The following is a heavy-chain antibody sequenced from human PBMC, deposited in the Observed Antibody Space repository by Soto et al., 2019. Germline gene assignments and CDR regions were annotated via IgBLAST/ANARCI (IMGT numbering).Heavy chain of an antibody. CDR1: GGSFSGFY. Sequence: SETLSLTCAVYGGSFSGFYWSWIRQPPGEGLEWIGEINDSGSTNYNPSLKSRLTISVDTSKNQFSLKLSSVTAADTAVYYCARTLYGDNVDYWGQGTLVTVSS. V-gene: IGHV4-34*01. CDR3: ARTLYGDNVDY. CDR2: INDSGST. D-gene: IGHD4-17*01. J-gene: IGHJ4*02.